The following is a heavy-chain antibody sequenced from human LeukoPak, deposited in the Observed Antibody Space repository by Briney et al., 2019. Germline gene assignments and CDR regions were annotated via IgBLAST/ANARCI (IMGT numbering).Heavy chain of an antibody. J-gene: IGHJ4*02. Sequence: SETLSLTCTVSGGSISSSSYYWGWIRQPPGKGLEWIGSIYYSGSTYYNPSLKSRVTISVDTSKNQFSLKLSSVTAADTAVYYCARHSPQSQWGEVLRYFGVFDYWGQGTLVTVSS. D-gene: IGHD3-9*01. CDR1: GGSISSSSYY. CDR3: ARHSPQSQWGEVLRYFGVFDY. V-gene: IGHV4-39*01. CDR2: IYYSGST.